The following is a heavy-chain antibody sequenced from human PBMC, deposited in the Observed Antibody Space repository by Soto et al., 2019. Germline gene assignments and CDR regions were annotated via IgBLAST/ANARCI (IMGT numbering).Heavy chain of an antibody. CDR1: GFSVTTNG. D-gene: IGHD2-8*02. CDR2: ISRDGATK. V-gene: IGHV3-30*03. CDR3: TGEVASGY. Sequence: QVQLVESGGGVVQPGRSLRLSCAVSGFSVTTNGMHWVRQAPGKGLEWVAVISRDGATKFYADSVKGRFTISKDNSGNTLFLEMNSLRGDDMAGYYCTGEVASGYWGQGALVTVSS. J-gene: IGHJ4*02.